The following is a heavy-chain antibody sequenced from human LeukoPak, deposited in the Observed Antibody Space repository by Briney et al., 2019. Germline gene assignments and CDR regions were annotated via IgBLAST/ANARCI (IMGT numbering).Heavy chain of an antibody. V-gene: IGHV4-4*07. J-gene: IGHJ5*02. CDR3: ARCLGYSSGWYNWFDP. CDR2: IYTSGST. CDR1: GGSISSYY. D-gene: IGHD6-19*01. Sequence: SETLSLTCTVSGGSISSYYWSWIRQPAGKGLEWIGRIYTSGSTNYNPSLKSRVTISVDTSKNQFSLKLSSVTAADTAVYYCARCLGYSSGWYNWFDPWGQGTLVTVSS.